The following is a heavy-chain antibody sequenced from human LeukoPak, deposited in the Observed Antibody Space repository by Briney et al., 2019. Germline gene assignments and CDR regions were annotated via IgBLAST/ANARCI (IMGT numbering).Heavy chain of an antibody. CDR3: ARDIKHEWLEGDYFDY. J-gene: IGHJ4*02. CDR2: INPSGGST. V-gene: IGHV1-46*01. Sequence: ASVKVSCKASGYTFTSYYMHWVRQAPEQGLEWMGIINPSGGSTSYAQKFQGRVTMTRDTSTSTVYMELSSLRSEDTAVYYCARDIKHEWLEGDYFDYWGQGTLVTVSS. CDR1: GYTFTSYY. D-gene: IGHD3-3*01.